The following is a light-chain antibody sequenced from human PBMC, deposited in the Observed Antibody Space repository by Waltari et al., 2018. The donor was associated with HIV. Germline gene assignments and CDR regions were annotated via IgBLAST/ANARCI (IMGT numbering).Light chain of an antibody. J-gene: IGKJ2*01. CDR2: KTS. CDR1: QNVGDW. V-gene: IGKV1-5*03. CDR3: QQYSFFPVT. Sequence: DIEMTQSPSTLSASIGDRVSITCRASQNVGDWLAWYQQKPGKAPSLLISKTSTLQIGVPTNFSGSRSGTHFTLTITGLPRDDFATYYCQQYSFFPVTFGQGTK.